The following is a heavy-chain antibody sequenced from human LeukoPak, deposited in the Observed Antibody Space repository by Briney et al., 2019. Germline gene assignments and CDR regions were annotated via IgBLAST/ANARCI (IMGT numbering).Heavy chain of an antibody. CDR2: IKQDGSEK. CDR3: ARDGGYNWNPKLEFDY. V-gene: IGHV3-7*01. J-gene: IGHJ4*02. CDR1: GFTFSSYW. D-gene: IGHD1-20*01. Sequence: SGGSLRLSCAASGFTFSSYWMSWVRQAPGKGLEWVANIKQDGSEKYYVDSVKGRFTISRDNAKNSLYLQMNSLRAEDTAVYYCARDGGYNWNPKLEFDYWGQGTLVTVSS.